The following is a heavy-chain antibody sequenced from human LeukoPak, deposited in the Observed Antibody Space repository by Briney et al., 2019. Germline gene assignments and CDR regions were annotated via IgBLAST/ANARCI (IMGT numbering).Heavy chain of an antibody. CDR1: GFTFSSYA. CDR2: ISYDGSNK. D-gene: IGHD2-2*02. Sequence: PGRSLRLSCAASGFTFSSYAMHWVRQAPGKGLEWVAVISYDGSNKYYADSVKGRFTISRDNSKNTLYLQMNSLRAEDTAVYYCARDWIVVVPAAIRLPINWFDPWGQGTLVTVSS. CDR3: ARDWIVVVPAAIRLPINWFDP. V-gene: IGHV3-30-3*01. J-gene: IGHJ5*02.